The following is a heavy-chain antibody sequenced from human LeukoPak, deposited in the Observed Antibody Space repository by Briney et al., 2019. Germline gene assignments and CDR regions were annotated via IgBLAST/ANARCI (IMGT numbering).Heavy chain of an antibody. V-gene: IGHV3-30*19. CDR3: ARMRGRYCSSNGCYVEY. D-gene: IGHD2-2*01. CDR1: GFTFSSYG. J-gene: IGHJ4*02. Sequence: GGSLRLSCAASGFTFSSYGMHWVRQAPGAGLEWVAVISHDGDHKYHADSVKGRFTISRDNSKNTLYLQMNSLRVEDTAVYYRARMRGRYCSSNGCYVEYWGQGALVTVSS. CDR2: ISHDGDHK.